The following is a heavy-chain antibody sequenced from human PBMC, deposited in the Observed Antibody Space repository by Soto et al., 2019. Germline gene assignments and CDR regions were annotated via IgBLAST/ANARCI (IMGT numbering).Heavy chain of an antibody. J-gene: IGHJ4*02. D-gene: IGHD6-19*01. CDR3: TATGYGSGWYTKD. CDR1: GFTFSDYY. CDR2: SRNKANSYTT. Sequence: EVQLVESGGGLVQPGGSLRLSCAASGFTFSDYYMDWVRQAPGKGLEWVGRSRNKANSYTTEYAASVKGRFTISRDDSENSLYLQMNSLKTEDTAVYYCTATGYGSGWYTKDWGQGTLVTVSS. V-gene: IGHV3-72*01.